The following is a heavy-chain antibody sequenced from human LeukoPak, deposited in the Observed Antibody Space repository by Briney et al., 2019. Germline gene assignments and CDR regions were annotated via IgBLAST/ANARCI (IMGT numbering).Heavy chain of an antibody. J-gene: IGHJ4*02. CDR3: ARDRLSAALGGG. CDR1: GYTFTGYY. D-gene: IGHD3-16*01. V-gene: IGHV1-2*02. Sequence: ASVKVSCKASGYTFTGYYMQWVRQAPGQGLEWMGWIDPKSGGTNYAQKFQGRVTMTRDTSITTVYMELSRLRSDDTAVYYCARDRLSAALGGGWGQGTLVTVSS. CDR2: IDPKSGGT.